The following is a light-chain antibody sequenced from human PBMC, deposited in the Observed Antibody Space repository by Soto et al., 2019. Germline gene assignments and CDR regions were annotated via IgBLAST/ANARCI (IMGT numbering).Light chain of an antibody. Sequence: QSVLTQPSSVSEAPRQKVTISCSGSSSNIGNNAVNWYQQLPGKAPKLLIYYDDLLPSGVSDRFSGSKSGTSASLAISGLQSEDEADYYCAAWDDNLTGVIFGGGTKVTVL. V-gene: IGLV1-36*01. CDR2: YDD. J-gene: IGLJ2*01. CDR3: AAWDDNLTGVI. CDR1: SSNIGNNA.